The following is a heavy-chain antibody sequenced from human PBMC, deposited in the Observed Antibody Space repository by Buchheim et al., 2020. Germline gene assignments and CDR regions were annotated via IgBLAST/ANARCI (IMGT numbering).Heavy chain of an antibody. V-gene: IGHV4-59*01. CDR3: ASLGTGDTAMAGLYYYYMDV. CDR2: IYYSGST. D-gene: IGHD5-18*01. CDR1: GGSISSYY. J-gene: IGHJ6*03. Sequence: QVQLQESGPGLVKPSETLSLTCTVSGGSISSYYWSWIRQPPGKGLEWIGYIYYSGSTNYNPSLKSRVTISVDTPKNQFSLKLSSVTAADTAVYYCASLGTGDTAMAGLYYYYMDVWGKGTT.